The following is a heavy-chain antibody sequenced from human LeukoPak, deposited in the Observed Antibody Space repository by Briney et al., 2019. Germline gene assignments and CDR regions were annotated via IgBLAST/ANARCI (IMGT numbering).Heavy chain of an antibody. CDR3: ARDLFGYNAFDI. CDR2: INWNGGST. Sequence: GGSLRLXCAASGFTFDDYGMSWARQAPGKGLEWVSGINWNGGSTGYADSVKGRFTISRDNAKNSLYLQMNSLRAEDTALYYRARDLFGYNAFDIWGQGTMVTVSS. J-gene: IGHJ3*02. D-gene: IGHD1-14*01. V-gene: IGHV3-20*04. CDR1: GFTFDDYG.